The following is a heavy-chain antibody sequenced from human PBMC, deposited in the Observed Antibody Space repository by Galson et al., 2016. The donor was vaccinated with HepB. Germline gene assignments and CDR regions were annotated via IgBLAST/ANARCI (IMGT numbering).Heavy chain of an antibody. CDR3: ARAGRRQVGTGDWFDS. CDR1: GDSVSSNSAV. D-gene: IGHD1-1*01. CDR2: TYYGSNWLS. V-gene: IGHV6-1*01. Sequence: CAISGDSVSSNSAVWNWIGQSPSRGLEWLGRTYYGSNWLSDYAASVRSRITVNADTPKNQFSLHLNSVTPDDTAVYYCARAGRRQVGTGDWFDSWGQGILVTVSS. J-gene: IGHJ5*01.